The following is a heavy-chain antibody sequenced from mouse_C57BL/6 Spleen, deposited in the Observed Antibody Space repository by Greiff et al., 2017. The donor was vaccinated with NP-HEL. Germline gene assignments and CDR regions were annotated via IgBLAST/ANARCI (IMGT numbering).Heavy chain of an antibody. CDR3: ARWGVYSDY. CDR2: IDPSDSYT. CDR1: GYTFTSYW. V-gene: IGHV1-69*01. J-gene: IGHJ2*01. Sequence: QVQLQQPGAELVMPGASVKLSCKASGYTFTSYWMHWVKQRPGQGLEWIGEIDPSDSYTNYNQKFKGKSTLTVDKSSSTAYMQLSSLTSEDSAVYYCARWGVYSDYWGQGTTLTVSS.